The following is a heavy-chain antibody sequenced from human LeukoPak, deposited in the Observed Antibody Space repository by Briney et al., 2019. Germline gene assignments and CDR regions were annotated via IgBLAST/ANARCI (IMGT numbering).Heavy chain of an antibody. CDR3: VGTIAARGSEY. CDR1: GFTFTNYW. D-gene: IGHD6-6*01. Sequence: GGSLRLSCAASGFTFTNYWIHWVRQAPGMGLVWVSRLPPDELDIIYADSVKGRFTASRDNAKNTVYLQINNLRADDTAMCYCVGTIAARGSEYWGQGALVTVSS. J-gene: IGHJ4*02. CDR2: LPPDELDI. V-gene: IGHV3-74*01.